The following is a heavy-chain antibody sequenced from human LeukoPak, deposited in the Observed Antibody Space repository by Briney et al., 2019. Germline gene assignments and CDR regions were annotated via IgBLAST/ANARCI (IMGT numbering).Heavy chain of an antibody. J-gene: IGHJ3*02. V-gene: IGHV1-46*02. CDR2: VNPSGGST. CDR3: ARASYYDSSGYYGDAFDI. CDR1: GYTFNNYF. Sequence: ASVKVSCKASGYTFNNYFMHWVRQAPGQGLEWMGVVNPSGGSTSYTQKFQGRVTMTRDTSTSTVYMEMSSLRSEDTAVYYCARASYYDSSGYYGDAFDIWGQGTVVTVSS. D-gene: IGHD3-22*01.